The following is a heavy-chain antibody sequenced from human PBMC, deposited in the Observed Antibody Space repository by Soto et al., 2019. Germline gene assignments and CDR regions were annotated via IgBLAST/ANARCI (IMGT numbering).Heavy chain of an antibody. D-gene: IGHD3-22*01. J-gene: IGHJ4*02. CDR3: AKPSYYYDSSGYRDY. CDR1: GFTFSSYG. CDR2: ISYDGSNK. V-gene: IGHV3-30*18. Sequence: PGGSLRLSCAAPGFTFSSYGMHWVRQAPGKGLEWVAVISYDGSNKYYADSVKGRFTISRDNSKNTLYLQMNSLRAEDTAVYYCAKPSYYYDSSGYRDYWGQGTLVTVSS.